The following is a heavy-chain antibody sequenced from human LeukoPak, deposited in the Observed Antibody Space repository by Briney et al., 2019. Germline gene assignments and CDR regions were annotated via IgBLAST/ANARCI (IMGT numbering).Heavy chain of an antibody. Sequence: SETLSLTCAVYGGSFSGYYWSWVRPPPGKGLGWIGEINHSGSTNYNPSLKSRVTISVDTSKNQFSLKLSSVTAADTAVYYCARGRSGSSSGWPKRYYFDYWGQGTLVTVSS. D-gene: IGHD6-19*01. CDR2: INHSGST. CDR1: GGSFSGYY. CDR3: ARGRSGSSSGWPKRYYFDY. V-gene: IGHV4-34*01. J-gene: IGHJ4*02.